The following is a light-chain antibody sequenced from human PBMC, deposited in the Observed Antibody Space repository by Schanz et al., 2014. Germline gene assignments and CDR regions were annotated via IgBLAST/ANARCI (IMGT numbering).Light chain of an antibody. J-gene: IGKJ5*01. V-gene: IGKV3-15*01. Sequence: EIVMTQSPDTLSVSPGERATLSCRASQSVSSNLAWYQQKPGQAPRLLIDGASTRATGIPARFSGSGSGTEFTLTISRLEPEDFAVFFCHQYGSSPITFGQGTRLDI. CDR1: QSVSSN. CDR3: HQYGSSPIT. CDR2: GAS.